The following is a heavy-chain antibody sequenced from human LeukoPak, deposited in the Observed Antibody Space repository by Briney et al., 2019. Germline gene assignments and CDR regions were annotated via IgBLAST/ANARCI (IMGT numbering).Heavy chain of an antibody. Sequence: SETLSLTCTVSGGSISSSSYYWGWIRQPPGKGLEWIGSIYYSGSTYYNPSLKSRVTISVDTSKNQFSLKLSSVTAADTAVYYCAVLYGPKGDFDYWGQGTLVTVSS. V-gene: IGHV4-39*01. J-gene: IGHJ4*02. D-gene: IGHD2-2*02. CDR1: GGSISSSSYY. CDR3: AVLYGPKGDFDY. CDR2: IYYSGST.